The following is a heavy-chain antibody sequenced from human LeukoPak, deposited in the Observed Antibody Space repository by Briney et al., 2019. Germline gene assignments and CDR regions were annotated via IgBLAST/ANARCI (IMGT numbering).Heavy chain of an antibody. CDR1: GFTFSTYA. CDR2: ISASGDST. V-gene: IGHV3-23*01. Sequence: PGGSLRLSCAASGFTFSTYAMNWVRQAPGKGLEWVSAISASGDSTYYADSVKGRFTISRDNSKNSLYLQMTSLRVEDTAVYYCARLDNHFAYWGQGTLVTVTS. CDR3: ARLDNHFAY. D-gene: IGHD1-1*01. J-gene: IGHJ4*02.